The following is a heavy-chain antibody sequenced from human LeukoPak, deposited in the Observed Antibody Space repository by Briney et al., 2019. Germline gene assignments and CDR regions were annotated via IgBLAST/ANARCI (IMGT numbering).Heavy chain of an antibody. V-gene: IGHV4-30-2*01. Sequence: SETLSLTCAVSGGSISSGGYSWSWIRQPPGKGLEWIGYIYHSGSTYYNPSLKSRVTISVDRSKNQFSLKLSSVTAADTAVYYCARAPPSPAGPSFFDYWGQGTLVTVSS. CDR2: IYHSGST. CDR1: GGSISSGGYS. J-gene: IGHJ4*02. CDR3: ARAPPSPAGPSFFDY.